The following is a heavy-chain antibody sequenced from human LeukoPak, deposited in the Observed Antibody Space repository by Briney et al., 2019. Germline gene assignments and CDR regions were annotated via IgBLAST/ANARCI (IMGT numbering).Heavy chain of an antibody. CDR3: ARVRDSPMYYFDY. D-gene: IGHD3-10*02. CDR2: ISYDGSNK. Sequence: PGGSLRLSCAASGFTFSSYAMHWVRQAPGKGLEWVAVISYDGSNKYYADSVKGRFTISRDNSKNTLYLQMNSLRAEDTAVYYCARVRDSPMYYFDYWGQGTLVTVSS. V-gene: IGHV3-30*04. CDR1: GFTFSSYA. J-gene: IGHJ4*02.